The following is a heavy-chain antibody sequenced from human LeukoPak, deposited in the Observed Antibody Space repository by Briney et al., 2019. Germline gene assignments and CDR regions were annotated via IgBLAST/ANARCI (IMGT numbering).Heavy chain of an antibody. J-gene: IGHJ4*02. CDR1: GGTFSSYA. CDR2: IIPIFGTA. Sequence: ASVKVSCKASGGTFSSYAISWVRQAPGQGLEWLGGIIPIFGTANYAQKFQSRVTITTDESTSTAYMELSSLRSQDTAVYYCASGYYDSSGTGTPYYFDYWGQGTLVTVSS. CDR3: ASGYYDSSGTGTPYYFDY. D-gene: IGHD3-22*01. V-gene: IGHV1-69*05.